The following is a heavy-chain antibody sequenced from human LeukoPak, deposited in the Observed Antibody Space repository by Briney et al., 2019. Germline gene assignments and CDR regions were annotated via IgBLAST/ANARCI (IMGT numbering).Heavy chain of an antibody. V-gene: IGHV1-18*01. CDR1: GYTFTSYG. CDR3: ARTADILTGYYIDDY. Sequence: ASVNVSFTASGYTFTSYGISWVRQAPGQGLEWMGWISAYNGNTNYAQKLQGRVTMTTDTSTSTAYMELRSLGSDDTAVYYCARTADILTGYYIDDYWGQGTLVTVSS. CDR2: ISAYNGNT. D-gene: IGHD3-9*01. J-gene: IGHJ4*02.